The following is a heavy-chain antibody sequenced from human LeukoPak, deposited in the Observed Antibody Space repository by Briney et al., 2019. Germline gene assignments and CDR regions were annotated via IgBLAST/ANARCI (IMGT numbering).Heavy chain of an antibody. J-gene: IGHJ2*01. V-gene: IGHV4-59*01. D-gene: IGHD3-9*01. CDR3: ARLYFDRPDWYFDL. CDR1: GGSISSYY. Sequence: SETLSLTCTVSGGSISSYYWSWIRQPPGKGLEWIGYIYYSGSTNYNPSLKSRVTISVDTSKNQFSLKLSSVTAADAAVYYCARLYFDRPDWYFDLWGRGTLVTVSS. CDR2: IYYSGST.